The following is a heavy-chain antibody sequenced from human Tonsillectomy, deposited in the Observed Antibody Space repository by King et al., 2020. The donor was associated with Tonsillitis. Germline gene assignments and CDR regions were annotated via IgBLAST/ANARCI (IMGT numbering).Heavy chain of an antibody. J-gene: IGHJ6*03. D-gene: IGHD5-12*01. CDR3: ARENEYSGYDSRGYYHYMDI. V-gene: IGHV3-66*01. CDR1: GFTVSSNY. Sequence: VQLVESGGGLVQPGGSLRLSWAAFGFTVSSNYISWVRQAPGKGLGGGSVIYSGGTTYYADPVKGRFTISRDNSKNTLFLQMNSLRAEDTALYYCARENEYSGYDSRGYYHYMDIWGKGTTVTVSS. CDR2: IYSGGTT.